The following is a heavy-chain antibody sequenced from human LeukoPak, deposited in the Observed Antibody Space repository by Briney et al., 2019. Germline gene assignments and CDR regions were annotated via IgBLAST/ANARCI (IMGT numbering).Heavy chain of an antibody. CDR1: GFTFSSYA. J-gene: IGHJ4*02. Sequence: GGSLRLSCAASGFTFSSYAMSWVRQAPGKGLEWVSAISGSGGGTYYADSVKGRFTISRDNSKNTLYLQMNSLRAEDTAVYYCAKDAYYDILTGYFYFDYWGQGTLVTVSS. V-gene: IGHV3-23*01. D-gene: IGHD3-9*01. CDR3: AKDAYYDILTGYFYFDY. CDR2: ISGSGGGT.